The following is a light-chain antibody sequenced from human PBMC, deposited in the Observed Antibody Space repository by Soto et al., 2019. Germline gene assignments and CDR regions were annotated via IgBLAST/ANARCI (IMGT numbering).Light chain of an antibody. CDR3: QQYGSTPRT. CDR1: QSVSSSN. J-gene: IGKJ1*01. CDR2: GAS. V-gene: IGKV3-20*01. Sequence: EIVLTQSPGTLSLSPGERATLSCRASQSVSSSNLAWYQQKPGQAPRLLIYGASSRATGIPDRFSGSGSGTDVALTISRLESEDFAVYYCQQYGSTPRTFGQGTKVEIK.